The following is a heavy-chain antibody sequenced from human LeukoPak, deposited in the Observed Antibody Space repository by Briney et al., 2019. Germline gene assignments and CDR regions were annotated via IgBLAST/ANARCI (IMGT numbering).Heavy chain of an antibody. J-gene: IGHJ4*02. D-gene: IGHD6-13*01. V-gene: IGHV3-21*01. CDR2: MTSSSSYI. Sequence: GGSLRLSCVASGFTLSSDSMHWVRQAPGKGLEWVSSMTSSSSYIYYAVSVKGRFTISRDNAKNTLYLQMNSLRTEDTAVYYCASGLYINSWGDYWGQGTLVTVSS. CDR1: GFTLSSDS. CDR3: ASGLYINSWGDY.